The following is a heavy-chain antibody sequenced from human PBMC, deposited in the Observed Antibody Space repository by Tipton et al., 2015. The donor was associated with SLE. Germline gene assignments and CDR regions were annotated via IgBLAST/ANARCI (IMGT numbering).Heavy chain of an antibody. V-gene: IGHV4-38-2*02. Sequence: TLSLTCTVSGGSISSGYYWGWIRQPPGKGLEWIGSIYHSGSTYYNPSLKSRVTISVDTSKNQFSLKLSSVTAADTAVYYCARVTELLWFGEARGWFDPWGQGTLVTVSS. CDR1: GGSISSGYY. J-gene: IGHJ5*02. CDR3: ARVTELLWFGEARGWFDP. CDR2: IYHSGST. D-gene: IGHD3-10*01.